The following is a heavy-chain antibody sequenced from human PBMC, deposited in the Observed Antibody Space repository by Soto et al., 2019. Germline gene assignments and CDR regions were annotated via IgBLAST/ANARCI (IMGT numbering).Heavy chain of an antibody. D-gene: IGHD3-10*01. CDR3: ASMGTSGNYYNVLDY. V-gene: IGHV4-61*05. CDR1: GGSISSRRYF. CDR2: IHYSGST. J-gene: IGHJ4*02. Sequence: SETLSLTCTVSGGSISSRRYFWGWIRQPPGKGLEWIGYIHYSGSTNYNPSLKSRVTISGDTSKNQFSLKLRSVTAADTAVYYCASMGTSGNYYNVLDYWGQGTLVTVSS.